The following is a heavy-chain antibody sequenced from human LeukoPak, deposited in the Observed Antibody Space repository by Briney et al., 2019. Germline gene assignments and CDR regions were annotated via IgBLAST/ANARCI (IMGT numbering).Heavy chain of an antibody. V-gene: IGHV4-59*01. Sequence: SETLSLTCTVSGGSISSYYWSWIRQPPGKGLEWXGXXXXSGSTNYNPSLKSRVTISVDTSKNQFSLKLSSVTAADTAVYYCARAHYYDSSGYFVRHWFDPWGQGTLVTVSS. CDR2: XXXSGST. J-gene: IGHJ5*02. CDR1: GGSISSYY. CDR3: ARAHYYDSSGYFVRHWFDP. D-gene: IGHD3-22*01.